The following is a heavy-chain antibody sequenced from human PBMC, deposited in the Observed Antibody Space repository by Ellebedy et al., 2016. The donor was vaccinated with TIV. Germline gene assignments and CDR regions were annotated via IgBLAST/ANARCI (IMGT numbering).Heavy chain of an antibody. Sequence: GESLKISCAASGFTFSDYYMSWIRQAPGKGLEWVSYISSSGSTIYYADSVKGRFTISRDNAKNSLYLQMNSLRAEDTAVYYCAKGSSISPRPKSFDPWGQGTLVTVSS. CDR1: GFTFSDYY. V-gene: IGHV3-11*01. CDR3: AKGSSISPRPKSFDP. J-gene: IGHJ5*02. CDR2: ISSSGSTI. D-gene: IGHD6-6*01.